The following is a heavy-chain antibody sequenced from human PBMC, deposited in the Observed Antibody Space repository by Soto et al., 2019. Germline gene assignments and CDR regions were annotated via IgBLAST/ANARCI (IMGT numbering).Heavy chain of an antibody. J-gene: IGHJ4*02. CDR1: GFTFSSYA. Sequence: RGSLRLSCAASGFTFSSYAVHWVRQPTGKGLEWVSVIGSAGDTYYPGSVKGRFTISRENAKNSLYLQMNSLRAEDTAVYYCARGYLGSFDFWSQGTLVTVSS. D-gene: IGHD7-27*01. V-gene: IGHV3-13*01. CDR2: IGSAGDT. CDR3: ARGYLGSFDF.